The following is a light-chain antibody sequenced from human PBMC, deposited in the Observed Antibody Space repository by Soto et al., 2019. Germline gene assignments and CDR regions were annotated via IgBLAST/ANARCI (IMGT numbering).Light chain of an antibody. CDR3: QHYNFWPHS. CDR1: QSVSYY. V-gene: IGKV3-20*01. CDR2: GAS. Sequence: EIVLTQSPGTLSLSPGERATLSCRASQSVSYYLAWYQQKPGQAPRLLIYGASSRATGVPDRFSGSGSGTDFTLTISRLEPEDVSIYFCQHYNFWPHSFGQGTKVDIK. J-gene: IGKJ2*01.